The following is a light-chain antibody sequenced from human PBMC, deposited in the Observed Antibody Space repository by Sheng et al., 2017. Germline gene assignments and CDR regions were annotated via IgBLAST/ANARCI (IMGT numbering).Light chain of an antibody. Sequence: DIVMTQSPDSLAVSLGEGATINCKSSQSVLYSSDNKNYLAWYQQKPGQSPKLLISWASTRESGVPDRFSGSGSGTDFTLTVSSLQAEDVAVYYCQQYYSRPPTFGQGTKVEIK. J-gene: IGKJ1*01. CDR2: WAS. V-gene: IGKV4-1*01. CDR1: QSVLYSSDNKNY. CDR3: QQYYSRPPT.